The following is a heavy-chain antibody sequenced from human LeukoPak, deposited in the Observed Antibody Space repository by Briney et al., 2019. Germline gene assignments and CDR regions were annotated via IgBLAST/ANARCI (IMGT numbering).Heavy chain of an antibody. CDR1: GFIFSDHA. Sequence: GGSLRLSCVASGFIFSDHAFHWVRQSPDKGLEWVALIGSDGTKKHYADSVQGRFTVSRENSKNTLFLQMNTVRADDTAVYFCARQMTSTRLFDSWGQGTLVTVSS. J-gene: IGHJ4*02. CDR2: IGSDGTKK. V-gene: IGHV3-30*04. D-gene: IGHD5/OR15-5a*01. CDR3: ARQMTSTRLFDS.